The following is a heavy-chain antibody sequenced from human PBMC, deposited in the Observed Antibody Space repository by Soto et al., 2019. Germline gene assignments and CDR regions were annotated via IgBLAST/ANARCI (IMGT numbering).Heavy chain of an antibody. CDR3: ARDRGRWLQLNGGVLNAFDI. J-gene: IGHJ3*02. Sequence: QVQLVQSGAEVKKPGSSVKVSCKASGGTFSSYAISWVRQAPGQGLEWMGGIIPIFGTANYAQKFQGRVTITADKSTRTAYIELSSLRSEDTAVYYCARDRGRWLQLNGGVLNAFDIWGQGTMVTVSS. D-gene: IGHD5-12*01. V-gene: IGHV1-69*06. CDR1: GGTFSSYA. CDR2: IIPIFGTA.